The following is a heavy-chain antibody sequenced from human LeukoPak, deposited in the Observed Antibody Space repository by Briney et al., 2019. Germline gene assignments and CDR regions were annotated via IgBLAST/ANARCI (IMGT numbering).Heavy chain of an antibody. CDR1: GYSFTSYW. Sequence: GESLKISCKGSGYSFTSYWIGWVRQAPGKGLEWVSAISGSGGSTYYADSVKGRFTISRDNSKNTLYLQMNSLRAEDTAVYYCAKDQFTMVRGVILYMDVWGKGTTVTVSS. CDR2: ISGSGGST. CDR3: AKDQFTMVRGVILYMDV. J-gene: IGHJ6*03. V-gene: IGHV3-23*01. D-gene: IGHD3-10*01.